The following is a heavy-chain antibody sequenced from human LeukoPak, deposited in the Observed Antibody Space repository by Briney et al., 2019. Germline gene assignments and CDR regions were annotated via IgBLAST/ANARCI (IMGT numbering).Heavy chain of an antibody. CDR2: IKSKTDGGTT. D-gene: IGHD5-18*01. Sequence: KAGGSLRLSCAASGFTFSNAWMSWVRQAPGKGLEWVGRIKSKTDGGTTDYAAPVKGRFTISRDDSKNTLYLQMNSLKTEDTAVYYCTTDLVDTAIDPAYWGQGTLVTVSS. V-gene: IGHV3-15*01. CDR1: GFTFSNAW. J-gene: IGHJ4*02. CDR3: TTDLVDTAIDPAY.